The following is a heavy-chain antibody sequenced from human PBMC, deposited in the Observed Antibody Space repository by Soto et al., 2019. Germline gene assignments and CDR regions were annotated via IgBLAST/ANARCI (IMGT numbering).Heavy chain of an antibody. J-gene: IGHJ4*02. CDR1: GGSISSSSYY. Sequence: LSLTCTVSGGSISSSSYYWGWIRQPPGKGLEWIGSIYYSGSTFYNPSLKSRVTISVDTSKNQFSLNLSSVTAADTAVYYCARWVEVSLDYFDSWGQGTPVTVSS. D-gene: IGHD2-15*01. CDR2: IYYSGST. CDR3: ARWVEVSLDYFDS. V-gene: IGHV4-39*07.